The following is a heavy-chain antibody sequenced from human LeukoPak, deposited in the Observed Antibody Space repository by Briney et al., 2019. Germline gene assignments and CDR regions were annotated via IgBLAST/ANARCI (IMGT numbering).Heavy chain of an antibody. V-gene: IGHV3-7*01. D-gene: IGHD3-10*01. J-gene: IGHJ4*02. CDR1: GFTFSSYW. CDR2: IKKDGSEK. Sequence: GGSLRLSCAASGFTFSSYWMSWVRQAPGKGLEWVANIKKDGSEKYYVDSVKGRFTISRDNAKNSLYLQMNSLRAEDTAVYYCARVPYYYGSGPFDYWGQGTLVTVSS. CDR3: ARVPYYYGSGPFDY.